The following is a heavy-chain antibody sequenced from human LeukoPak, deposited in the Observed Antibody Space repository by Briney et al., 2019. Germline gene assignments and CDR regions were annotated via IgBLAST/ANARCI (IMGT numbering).Heavy chain of an antibody. J-gene: IGHJ4*02. D-gene: IGHD4-17*01. V-gene: IGHV4-34*01. CDR3: ARGGLRVDY. Sequence: SETLSLTCTVYGGSFSGYYWTWIRQPPGKGLEWIGEITHSGNTNYNPSLKSRVIMSLDTSKNQFSLKLTSVTAADTAVYYCARGGLRVDYWGRGTLVTVSS. CDR2: ITHSGNT. CDR1: GGSFSGYY.